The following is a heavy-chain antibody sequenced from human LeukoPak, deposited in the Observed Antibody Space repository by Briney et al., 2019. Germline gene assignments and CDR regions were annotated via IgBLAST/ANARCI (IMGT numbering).Heavy chain of an antibody. J-gene: IGHJ3*02. CDR2: IDNGGTP. CDR3: ATDLSDYYGSGSYRPIDAFDI. CDR1: GGSISSSSYY. D-gene: IGHD3-10*01. V-gene: IGHV4-39*07. Sequence: PSETLSFTSTVSGGSISSSSYYWGSIRQPPGKGMECIREIDNGGTPNDNASLRSRVTISIDTSKNQFSLKLSPVSAAETAVYYCATDLSDYYGSGSYRPIDAFDIWGEGTMVTVSS.